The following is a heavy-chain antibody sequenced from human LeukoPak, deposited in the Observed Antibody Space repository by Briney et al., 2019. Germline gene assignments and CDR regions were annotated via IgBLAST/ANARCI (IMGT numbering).Heavy chain of an antibody. D-gene: IGHD5/OR15-5a*01. V-gene: IGHV3-13*01. CDR3: IRGGIRVSGIDAFDI. J-gene: IGHJ3*02. Sequence: GGSLRLSCAASGFTFGDYDMHWVRQVPGRGLEWVSAIGIRDDTHYPDSVKGRFTISRENAKNSLYLQMNTLRDGDTAMYYCIRGGIRVSGIDAFDIWGQGTMVTVSS. CDR2: IGIRDDT. CDR1: GFTFGDYD.